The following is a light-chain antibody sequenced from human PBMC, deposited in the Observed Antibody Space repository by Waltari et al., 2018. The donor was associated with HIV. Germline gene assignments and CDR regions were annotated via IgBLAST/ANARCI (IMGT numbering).Light chain of an antibody. J-gene: IGLJ3*02. Sequence: QSALTQPPSASGSPGQSVTISCTGTSSDVGGYNYVSWYQQHPGKAPKHIIYEVSKRPSGVPDRFSGSKSGNTASVTVAGVQAEDEADYYCSAYAGSNWVFGGGTKLTVL. V-gene: IGLV2-8*01. CDR2: EVS. CDR3: SAYAGSNWV. CDR1: SSDVGGYNY.